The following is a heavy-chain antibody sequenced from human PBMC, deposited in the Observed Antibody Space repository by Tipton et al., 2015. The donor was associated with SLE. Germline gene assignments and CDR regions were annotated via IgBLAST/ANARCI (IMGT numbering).Heavy chain of an antibody. CDR2: IYHSGST. V-gene: IGHV4-38-2*02. CDR3: ARDWGGYSGSYYTD. J-gene: IGHJ3*01. Sequence: TLSLTCAVSGYSISSGYYWGWIRQPPGKGLEWIGSIYHSGSTYYNPSLKSRVTISVDTSKNQFSLKLSSVTAADTAVYYCARDWGGYSGSYYTDWGQGTMVTVSS. D-gene: IGHD1-26*01. CDR1: GYSISSGYY.